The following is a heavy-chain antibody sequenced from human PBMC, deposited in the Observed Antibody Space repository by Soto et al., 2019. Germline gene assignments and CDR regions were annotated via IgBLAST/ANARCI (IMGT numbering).Heavy chain of an antibody. CDR2: ISYDGSYK. J-gene: IGHJ5*02. Sequence: QVQLVESGGGVVQPGRSLRLSCAASGFTFSSYAMHWVRQAPGKGLEWVAVISYDGSYKYYPDSVKGRFTIPRDNSKNTLYLQMNSLRAEDTAVYYCTKKGGYSNWFDPWGQGTLVTVSS. D-gene: IGHD3-9*01. CDR1: GFTFSSYA. CDR3: TKKGGYSNWFDP. V-gene: IGHV3-30*18.